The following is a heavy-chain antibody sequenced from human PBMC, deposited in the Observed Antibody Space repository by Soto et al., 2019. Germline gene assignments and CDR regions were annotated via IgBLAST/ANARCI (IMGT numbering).Heavy chain of an antibody. J-gene: IGHJ5*02. Sequence: SLTCTVSGGSISSYYWSWIRQPPGKGLEWIGYIYYSGSTNYNPSLKSRVTISVDTSKNQFSLKLSSVTAADTAVYYCARGEYWFDPWGQGTLVTVSS. CDR3: ARGEYWFDP. CDR1: GGSISSYY. CDR2: IYYSGST. V-gene: IGHV4-59*01.